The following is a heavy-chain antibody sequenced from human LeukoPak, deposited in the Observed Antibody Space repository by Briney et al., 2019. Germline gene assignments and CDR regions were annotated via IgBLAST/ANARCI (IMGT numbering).Heavy chain of an antibody. Sequence: PGGSLRLSCAASGFTFSSYAMHWVRQAPGKGLEWVAVISYDGSNKYYADSVKGRFTISRDNSKNTLYLQMNSLRAEDTAVYYCARAAKSGNSRGWFDPWGQGTLVTASA. CDR3: ARAAKSGNSRGWFDP. V-gene: IGHV3-30-3*01. CDR1: GFTFSSYA. J-gene: IGHJ5*02. CDR2: ISYDGSNK. D-gene: IGHD4-23*01.